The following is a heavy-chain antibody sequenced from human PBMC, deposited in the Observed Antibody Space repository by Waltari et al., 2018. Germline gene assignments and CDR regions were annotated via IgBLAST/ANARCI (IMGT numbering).Heavy chain of an antibody. D-gene: IGHD6-6*01. J-gene: IGHJ6*02. CDR2: INPIFGTA. V-gene: IGHV1-69*12. Sequence: QVQLVQSGAEVKKPGSSVKVSCKASGGTFSSYAISWVRQAPGQGLEWMGGINPIFGTANYEQKFQGRVTITADESTSTAYMELSSLRSEDTAVYYCARDPYSSSSAYYYYYGMDVWGQGTTVTVSS. CDR3: ARDPYSSSSAYYYYYGMDV. CDR1: GGTFSSYA.